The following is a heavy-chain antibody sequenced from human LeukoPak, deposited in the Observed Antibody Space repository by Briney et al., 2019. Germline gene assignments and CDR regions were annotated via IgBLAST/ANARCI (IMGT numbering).Heavy chain of an antibody. D-gene: IGHD2-21*02. J-gene: IGHJ4*02. Sequence: PSETLSLTCTVSGGSISSYYWSWIRQPPGKGLEWIGYIYYSGSTNYNPSLKSRVTISVDTSKNQFSLKLSSVTAADTAVYYCARGDCYFDYWGQGTLVTVSS. CDR1: GGSISSYY. V-gene: IGHV4-59*01. CDR3: ARGDCYFDY. CDR2: IYYSGST.